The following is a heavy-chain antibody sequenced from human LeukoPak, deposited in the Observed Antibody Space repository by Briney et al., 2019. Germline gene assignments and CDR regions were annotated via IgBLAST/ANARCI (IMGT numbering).Heavy chain of an antibody. Sequence: GGSLRLSCAASGFTFNSYAMHWVRQAPGKGLEWVSSISSSSSYIYYADSVKGRFTISRDNAKNSLYLQMNSLRAEDTAVYYCARDIPFDFGVATFDYWGQGTLDTVSS. D-gene: IGHD3-3*01. CDR1: GFTFNSYA. CDR2: ISSSSSYI. J-gene: IGHJ4*02. V-gene: IGHV3-21*01. CDR3: ARDIPFDFGVATFDY.